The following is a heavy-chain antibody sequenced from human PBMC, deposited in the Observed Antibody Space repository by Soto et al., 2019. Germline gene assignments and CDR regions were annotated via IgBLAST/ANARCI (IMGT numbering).Heavy chain of an antibody. J-gene: IGHJ4*02. V-gene: IGHV3-48*01. CDR2: ISSSSSTI. Sequence: ESGGGLVQPGGSLRLSCAASGFTFSSYSMNWVRQAPGKGLEWVSYISSSSSTIYYADSVKGRFTISRDNAKNSLYLQMNSLRAEDTAVYYCARDNFAKYYDFWSGYGYYFDYWGQGTLVTVSS. CDR3: ARDNFAKYYDFWSGYGYYFDY. CDR1: GFTFSSYS. D-gene: IGHD3-3*01.